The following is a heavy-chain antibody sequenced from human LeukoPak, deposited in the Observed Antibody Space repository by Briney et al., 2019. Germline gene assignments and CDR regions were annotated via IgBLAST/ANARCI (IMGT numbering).Heavy chain of an antibody. CDR1: GGSFSGYY. J-gene: IGHJ4*02. CDR2: INHSGST. V-gene: IGHV4-34*01. Sequence: SETLSLTCAVYGGSFSGYYWSWIRQPPGKGLEWIGEINHSGSTNCNPSLKSRVTISVDTSKNQFSLKLSSVTAADTAVYYCARRDGYSSGWHVDYWGQGTLVTVSS. D-gene: IGHD6-19*01. CDR3: ARRDGYSSGWHVDY.